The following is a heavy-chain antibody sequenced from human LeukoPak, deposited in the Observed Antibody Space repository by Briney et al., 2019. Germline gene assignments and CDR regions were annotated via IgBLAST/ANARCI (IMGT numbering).Heavy chain of an antibody. J-gene: IGHJ4*02. CDR1: GFVFSSYE. Sequence: GGSLRLSCAASGFVFSSYEMNWVRQAPGKGLEWISHISISGTTIHYADSVKGRFTISRDNSKNTLYLQMNSLRAEDTAVYYCARGSPYYGSGSYYKDYWGQGTLVTVSS. V-gene: IGHV3-48*03. CDR2: ISISGTTI. D-gene: IGHD3-10*01. CDR3: ARGSPYYGSGSYYKDY.